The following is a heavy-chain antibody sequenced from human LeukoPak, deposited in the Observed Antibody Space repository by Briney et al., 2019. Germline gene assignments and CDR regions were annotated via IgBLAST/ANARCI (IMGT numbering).Heavy chain of an antibody. J-gene: IGHJ4*02. CDR2: IYYSGST. CDR3: ARDQRDTMVRGVMAY. Sequence: SETLSLTCSVSGDSISSGGYYWSWIRQPPGKGLEWIGYIYYSGSTNYNPSLKSRVTISVDTSKNQFSLKLSSVTAADTAVYYCARDQRDTMVRGVMAYWGQGTLVTVSS. D-gene: IGHD3-10*01. CDR1: GDSISSGGYY. V-gene: IGHV4-61*08.